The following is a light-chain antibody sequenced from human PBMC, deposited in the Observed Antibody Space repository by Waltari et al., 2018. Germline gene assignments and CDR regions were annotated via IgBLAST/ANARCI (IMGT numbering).Light chain of an antibody. J-gene: IGLJ2*01. CDR3: LLSYSCARRR. CDR1: TGAVTSGHY. V-gene: IGLV7-46*01. CDR2: DTS. Sequence: QAVVTQEPSLTVSPGGTVTLTCGSSTGAVTSGHYPYWFQQKPGQAPKTLIYDTSNKHSWTPARFSGSLLGGKAALTLSGAQPEDEAEYYCLLSYSCARRRVGGGTKLTVL.